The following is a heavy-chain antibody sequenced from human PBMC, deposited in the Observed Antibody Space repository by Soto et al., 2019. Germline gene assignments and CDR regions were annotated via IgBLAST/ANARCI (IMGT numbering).Heavy chain of an antibody. D-gene: IGHD6-19*01. J-gene: IGHJ4*02. CDR3: AREEAAGRTYLDN. CDR2: ITALFGTA. CDR1: GGTLRIYG. Sequence: GASVKVSCKASGGTLRIYGIRWVRQAPGQGLEWMGGITALFGTANYAQKFQGRVTITADESTSTAYMELSSLRSEDTAVYYCAREEAAGRTYLDNWGQGTLVTVSS. V-gene: IGHV1-69*13.